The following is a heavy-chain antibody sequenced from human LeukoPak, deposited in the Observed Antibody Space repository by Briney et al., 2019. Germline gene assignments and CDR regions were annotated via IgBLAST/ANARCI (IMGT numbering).Heavy chain of an antibody. V-gene: IGHV3-23*01. CDR1: GFTFISYG. CDR2: SSGGGSPA. CDR3: AKVGFTYGFAQFDH. J-gene: IGHJ4*02. Sequence: GGSLRLSCVASGFTFISYGMSWVRQAPGKGLEWVSASSGGGSPAFYADAVTGRFTISRDSSTNTLYLQMNNLRAEDTAVYYCAKVGFTYGFAQFDHWGQGTLVTVSS. D-gene: IGHD5-18*01.